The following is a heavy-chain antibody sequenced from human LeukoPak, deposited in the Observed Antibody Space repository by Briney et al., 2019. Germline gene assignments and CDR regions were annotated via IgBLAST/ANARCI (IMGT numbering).Heavy chain of an antibody. CDR3: AGRDYYDSSGYFGY. V-gene: IGHV4-39*07. CDR2: INHSGST. Sequence: PSETLSLTCTVSGGSISSGNYYWSWIRQPPGKGLEWIGEINHSGSTNYNPSLKSRVTISVDTSKNQFSLKLSSVTAADTAVYYCAGRDYYDSSGYFGYWGQGTLVTVSS. J-gene: IGHJ4*02. CDR1: GGSISSGNYY. D-gene: IGHD3-22*01.